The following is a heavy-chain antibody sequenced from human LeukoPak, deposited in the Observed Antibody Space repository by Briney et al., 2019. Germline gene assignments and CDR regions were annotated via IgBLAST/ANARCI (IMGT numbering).Heavy chain of an antibody. V-gene: IGHV3-21*01. D-gene: IGHD2-15*01. CDR3: ASLGVVVAALNWFDP. Sequence: GGSLRLSCAASGFTFSSYGMHWVRQAPGKGLEWVSSISSSSSYIYYADSVKGRFTISRDNAKNSLYLQMNSLRAEDTAVYYCASLGVVVAALNWFDPWGQGTLVTVSS. J-gene: IGHJ5*02. CDR1: GFTFSSYG. CDR2: ISSSSSYI.